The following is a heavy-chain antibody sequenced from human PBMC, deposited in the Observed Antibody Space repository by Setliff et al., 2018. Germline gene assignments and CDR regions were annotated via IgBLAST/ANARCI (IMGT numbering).Heavy chain of an antibody. CDR2: IYTSGST. CDR3: ARLLDYYYYYMDV. V-gene: IGHV4-61*09. Sequence: TSETLSLTCTVSGGSISSGSCYWNWIRQPAGKGLEWIGHIYTSGSTNYNPSLKSRVTISVDTSKNQFSLKLSSVTAADTAVYYCARLLDYYYYYMDVWGKGTTVTVSS. D-gene: IGHD2-21*01. CDR1: GGSISSGSCY. J-gene: IGHJ6*03.